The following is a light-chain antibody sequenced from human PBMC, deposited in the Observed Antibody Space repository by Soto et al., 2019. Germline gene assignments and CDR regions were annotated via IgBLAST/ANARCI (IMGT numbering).Light chain of an antibody. Sequence: QSVLTQPASVSGPPGQSIAISCTGTSSDVGAYDFVSWYQQHPDKAPKLMIYEVSHRPSGVSYRFSGSKSVNTATLTISGLQAEDEADYYCSSYTTRSTRVFGTGTKVTVL. J-gene: IGLJ1*01. V-gene: IGLV2-14*03. CDR2: EVS. CDR1: SSDVGAYDF. CDR3: SSYTTRSTRV.